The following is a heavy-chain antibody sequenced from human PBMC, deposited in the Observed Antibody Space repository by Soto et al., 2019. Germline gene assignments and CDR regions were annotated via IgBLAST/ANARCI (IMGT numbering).Heavy chain of an antibody. CDR1: GGSISSSSYY. Sequence: SETLSLTCTVSGGSISSSSYYWGWIRQPPGKGLEWIGSIYYSGSTYYNPSLKSRVTISVDTSKNQFSLKRSSVTAADTAVYYCAGPIAAAGNVDYWGQGTLVTVSS. D-gene: IGHD6-13*01. J-gene: IGHJ4*02. V-gene: IGHV4-39*01. CDR2: IYYSGST. CDR3: AGPIAAAGNVDY.